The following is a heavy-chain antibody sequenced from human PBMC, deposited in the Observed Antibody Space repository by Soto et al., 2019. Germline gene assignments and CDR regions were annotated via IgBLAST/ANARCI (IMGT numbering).Heavy chain of an antibody. CDR3: ARVAMENYHDMWSGSTSSALDV. CDR2: VSHSGRT. CDR1: GGSMRSYS. V-gene: IGHV4-59*13. D-gene: IGHD3-3*01. J-gene: IGHJ6*02. Sequence: SETLSLTCKVSGGSMRSYSWSWIRQTPGEGLEWIGYVSHSGRTDYSPSLKNRVTISLDMSKNHFALHVNSVDPADTAVYYCARVAMENYHDMWSGSTSSALDVWGQGTTVTVSS.